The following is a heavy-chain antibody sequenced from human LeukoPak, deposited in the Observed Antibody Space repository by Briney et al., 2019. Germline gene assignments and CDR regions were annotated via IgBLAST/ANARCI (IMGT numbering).Heavy chain of an antibody. V-gene: IGHV3-66*01. CDR3: ARDPYGDYGLD. Sequence: PGGSLRLSCAASGFIVSSNYMSWVRQAPGKGLEWVSLIYSGGTTYYADSVKGRFTISRDNSKNTLYLQMNSLRAEDTAVYYCARDPYGDYGLDWGQGTLVTVSS. CDR2: IYSGGTT. J-gene: IGHJ4*02. CDR1: GFIVSSNY. D-gene: IGHD4-17*01.